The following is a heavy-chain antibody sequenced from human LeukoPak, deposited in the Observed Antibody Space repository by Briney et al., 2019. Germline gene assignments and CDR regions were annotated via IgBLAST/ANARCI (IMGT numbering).Heavy chain of an antibody. CDR1: GFSVSSSY. D-gene: IGHD6-13*01. CDR2: ISSGGNT. CDR3: ARGIAAAGAYYYYYYGMDV. V-gene: IGHV3-53*01. Sequence: GGSLRLSCAASGFSVSSSYMTWVRQAPGKGLEWASVISSGGNTYYPGSVKGRFTISRENAKNSLYLQMNSLRAGDTAVYYCARGIAAAGAYYYYYYGMDVWGQGTTVTVSS. J-gene: IGHJ6*02.